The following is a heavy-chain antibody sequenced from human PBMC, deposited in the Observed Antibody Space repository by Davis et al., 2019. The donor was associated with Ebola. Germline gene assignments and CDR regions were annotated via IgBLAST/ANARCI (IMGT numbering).Heavy chain of an antibody. CDR2: IFHSGIT. D-gene: IGHD3-22*01. CDR3: ARHRGYYLNDVFDI. CDR1: GYSISSGYY. Sequence: PSETLSLTCTVSGYSISSGYYWGWIRQPPGKGLEWIANIFHSGITNYNPSLKSRVTMSVDTSKNQFSLNLRSVTAADTAVYYCARHRGYYLNDVFDIWGQGAMVTVSS. V-gene: IGHV4-38-2*02. J-gene: IGHJ3*02.